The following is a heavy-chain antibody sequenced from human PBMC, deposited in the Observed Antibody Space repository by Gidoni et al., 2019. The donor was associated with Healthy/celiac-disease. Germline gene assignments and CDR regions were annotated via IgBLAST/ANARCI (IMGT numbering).Heavy chain of an antibody. CDR3: ASGRQWLFCPN. Sequence: QAQLQDSGPGVVKPSATLPLTLPAAGYSTSSVYYWGWIRQPPRKGLKWIGSVYRSGSTYYNPSRKSRVTISVGTYKSQFSLELGSVAAADTAVYYCASGRQWLFCPNWGQGTLVTVSS. D-gene: IGHD6-19*01. CDR2: VYRSGST. J-gene: IGHJ4*02. V-gene: IGHV4-38-2*01. CDR1: GYSTSSVYY.